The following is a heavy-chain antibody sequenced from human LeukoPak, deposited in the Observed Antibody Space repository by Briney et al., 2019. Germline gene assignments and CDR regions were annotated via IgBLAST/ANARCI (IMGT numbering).Heavy chain of an antibody. CDR1: GGSISSYY. CDR2: IYYGGST. D-gene: IGHD2-2*01. Sequence: SETLSLTCTVSGGSISSYYWSWIRQPPGKGLEWIGYIYYGGSTNYNPSLKSRVTISVDTSKNQFSLKLSPATAADTAVYYCARDSASSTSAYFDYWGQGTLVTVSS. V-gene: IGHV4-59*01. CDR3: ARDSASSTSAYFDY. J-gene: IGHJ4*02.